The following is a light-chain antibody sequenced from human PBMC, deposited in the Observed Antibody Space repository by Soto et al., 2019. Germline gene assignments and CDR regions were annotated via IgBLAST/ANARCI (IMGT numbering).Light chain of an antibody. J-gene: IGKJ5*01. V-gene: IGKV3-15*01. Sequence: EIVMTESSATLSVSPGERGTLSCRASQSVSSNLAWYQQKPGQAPRLFIYGASTRATGIPARFSGSGSGTEFTLTISSLQSEDFAIYYCQQYNNWPPITFGQGTRLEIK. CDR3: QQYNNWPPIT. CDR1: QSVSSN. CDR2: GAS.